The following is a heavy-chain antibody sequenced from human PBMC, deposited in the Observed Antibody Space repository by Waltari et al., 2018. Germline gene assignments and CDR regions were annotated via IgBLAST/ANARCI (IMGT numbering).Heavy chain of an antibody. J-gene: IGHJ6*03. D-gene: IGHD3-10*01. V-gene: IGHV1-69*04. CDR1: GGTFSSYA. Sequence: QVQLVQSGAEVKKPGSSVKVSCKASGGTFSSYAISWVRQAPGQGLEWMGGIIPFLGIANYAQKFQGRVTITADESTSTAYMELSSLRSEDTAVYYCAREGSYYYYMDVWGKGTTVTVSS. CDR2: IIPFLGIA. CDR3: AREGSYYYYMDV.